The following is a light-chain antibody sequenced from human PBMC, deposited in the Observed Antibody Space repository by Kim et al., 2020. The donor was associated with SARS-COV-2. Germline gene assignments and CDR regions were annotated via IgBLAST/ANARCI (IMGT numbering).Light chain of an antibody. CDR3: VAWDDSLNGVV. V-gene: IGLV1-44*01. Sequence: GQRVTISCSGSRSNIGSNTVNWYQQLPGTAPKLLTYSNNQRPSGVPDRFSGSKSGTSASLAISGLQSEDEADYYCVAWDDSLNGVVFGGGTQLTVL. CDR2: SNN. J-gene: IGLJ2*01. CDR1: RSNIGSNT.